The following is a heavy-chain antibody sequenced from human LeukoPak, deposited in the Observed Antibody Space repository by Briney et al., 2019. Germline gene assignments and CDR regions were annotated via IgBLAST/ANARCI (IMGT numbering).Heavy chain of an antibody. J-gene: IGHJ4*02. CDR2: INHSGNT. Sequence: SETLSLTCAVYGGSFSGYYWSWIRQPPGKGLEWIGEINHSGNTNYNPSLKSRVTISVDTSKNQFSLKLSSVTAADTAVYYCARYSGYYLSYFDYWGQGTLVTVSS. D-gene: IGHD3-22*01. CDR3: ARYSGYYLSYFDY. CDR1: GGSFSGYY. V-gene: IGHV4-34*01.